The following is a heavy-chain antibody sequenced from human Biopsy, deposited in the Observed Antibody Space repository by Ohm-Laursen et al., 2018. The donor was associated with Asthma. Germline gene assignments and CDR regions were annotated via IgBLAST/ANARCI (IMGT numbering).Heavy chain of an antibody. Sequence: GASVKVSCKSLGGTFNTYVIGWVRQAPGQGLEWMGGINSVFGTTTYPQKFQDRVTITADDSMSTVYMELSSLRSEDTAVYYFARKAGSCISRTCYSLDFWGQGTLVTVSS. D-gene: IGHD2-2*01. CDR2: INSVFGTT. CDR1: GGTFNTYV. J-gene: IGHJ4*02. CDR3: ARKAGSCISRTCYSLDF. V-gene: IGHV1-69*13.